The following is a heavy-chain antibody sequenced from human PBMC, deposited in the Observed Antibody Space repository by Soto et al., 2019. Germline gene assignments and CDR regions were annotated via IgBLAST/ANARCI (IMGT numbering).Heavy chain of an antibody. J-gene: IGHJ6*04. CDR2: ISSSSSTI. CDR3: ARDFYLPLDV. V-gene: IGHV3-48*01. Sequence: EVQLVESGGGLVQPGGSLRLSCAASGFTFSSYSMNWVRQAPGKGPEWVSYISSSSSTIYYADSVKGRFTISRDNAKNSLYLQMTSLSAEDTAVYYCARDFYLPLDVWGKGTTVTVSS. CDR1: GFTFSSYS.